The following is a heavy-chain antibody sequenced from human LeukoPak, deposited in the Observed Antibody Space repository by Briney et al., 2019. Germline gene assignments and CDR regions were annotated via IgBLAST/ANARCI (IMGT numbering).Heavy chain of an antibody. J-gene: IGHJ4*02. D-gene: IGHD4-11*01. CDR3: ARGGGSPMTTRTLIDY. Sequence: SETLSLTCAVYGGSFSGYYWSWIRQPPGKGLEWIGEINHSGSTNYNPSLKSRVTISVDTSKNQFSLKLSSVTAADTAVYYCARGGGSPMTTRTLIDYWGQGTLVTVSS. CDR2: INHSGST. CDR1: GGSFSGYY. V-gene: IGHV4-34*01.